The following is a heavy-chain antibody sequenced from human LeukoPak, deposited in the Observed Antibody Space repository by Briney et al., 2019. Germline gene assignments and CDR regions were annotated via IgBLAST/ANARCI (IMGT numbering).Heavy chain of an antibody. D-gene: IGHD6-19*01. J-gene: IGHJ4*02. CDR3: ARDLSSGWNDY. CDR2: INAYLRQT. CDR1: GYKLINYG. Sequence: ASVKVSCKASGYKLINYGINWVRQAPGQGLEWMGWINAYLRQTTYAQKFQDRVTMTTDTSTSTAYMELSSLTSDDTAVYYCARDLSSGWNDYWGQGTLVTVSS. V-gene: IGHV1-18*01.